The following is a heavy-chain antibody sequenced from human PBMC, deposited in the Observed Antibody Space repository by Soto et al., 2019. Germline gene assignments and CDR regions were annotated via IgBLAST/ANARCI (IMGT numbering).Heavy chain of an antibody. V-gene: IGHV1-69*13. J-gene: IGHJ6*02. CDR1: GGTFSSYA. Sequence: GASVKVSCKASGGTFSSYAISWVRQAPGQGLEWMGGIIPIFGTANYAQKFQGRVTTTADESTSTAYMELSSLRSEDTAVYYCARSYYDILTGYSYYYYYGMDVWGQGTTVTVSS. CDR2: IIPIFGTA. D-gene: IGHD3-9*01. CDR3: ARSYYDILTGYSYYYYYGMDV.